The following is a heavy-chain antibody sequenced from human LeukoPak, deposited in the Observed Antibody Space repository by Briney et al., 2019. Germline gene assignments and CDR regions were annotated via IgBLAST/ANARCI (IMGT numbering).Heavy chain of an antibody. J-gene: IGHJ5*02. CDR2: IIPIFGTA. CDR1: GGTFSSYA. D-gene: IGHD6-6*01. CDR3: ARASSIAALYNWFDP. V-gene: IGHV1-69*06. Sequence: ASVKVSCKASGGTFSSYAISWVRQAPGQGLEWMGGIIPIFGTANYAQKFQGRVTITADKSTSTAYMELSSLRSEDTAVYYCARASSIAALYNWFDPWGQGTLVAVSS.